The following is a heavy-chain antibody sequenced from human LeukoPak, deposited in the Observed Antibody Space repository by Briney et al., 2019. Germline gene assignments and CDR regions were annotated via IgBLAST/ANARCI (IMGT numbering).Heavy chain of an antibody. V-gene: IGHV4-4*07. D-gene: IGHD6-13*01. J-gene: IGHJ3*02. CDR2: IYTSGST. Sequence: PSETLSLTCTVSGGSISSYYWSWIRQPAGKGLEWIGRIYTSGSTNYNPSLKSRVTMSVDTSKNQFSLKLSSVTAADTAVYYCASIWAAAGTWAFDIWGQGTMVTVSS. CDR1: GGSISSYY. CDR3: ASIWAAAGTWAFDI.